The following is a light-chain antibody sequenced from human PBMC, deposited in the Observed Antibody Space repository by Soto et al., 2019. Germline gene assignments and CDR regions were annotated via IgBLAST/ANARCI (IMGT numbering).Light chain of an antibody. CDR1: QDISNY. V-gene: IGKV1-33*01. CDR3: QQYDHLPIT. Sequence: DFQMTQYPSSLSASVGATFTITCQATQDISNYLNWYQQKPGEAPKLLIYEASKLETGVPSRFSGSGSGTDFTFTISSLQPEDFATYHCQQYDHLPITFGQGTRLEIK. CDR2: EAS. J-gene: IGKJ5*01.